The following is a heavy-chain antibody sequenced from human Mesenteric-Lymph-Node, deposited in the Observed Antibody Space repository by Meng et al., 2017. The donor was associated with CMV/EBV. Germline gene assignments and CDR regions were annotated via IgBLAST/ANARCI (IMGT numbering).Heavy chain of an antibody. V-gene: IGHV3-30*04. D-gene: IGHD4-17*01. CDR2: ISFDESIK. CDR3: ARDKFEATVNASEY. Sequence: GESLKISCAASGFSFSAYVMHWVRQAPGKGLEWVAVISFDESIKSYADSVKGRFTVSRDNSKNTLYLHMSSLRPEDTAVYCCARDKFEATVNASEYWGQGTLVTVSS. CDR1: GFSFSAYV. J-gene: IGHJ4*02.